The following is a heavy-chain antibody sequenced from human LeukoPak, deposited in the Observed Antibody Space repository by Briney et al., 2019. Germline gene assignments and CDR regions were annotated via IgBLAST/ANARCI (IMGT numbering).Heavy chain of an antibody. Sequence: PSETLSLTCTVSGGSISSYYWSWIRQPPGKGLEWIVYIYTSGSTNYNPSLKSRVTISVDTSKNQFSLKLSSVTAADTAVYYCATTRDTNYNWFDPWGQGTLVTVSS. CDR3: ATTRDTNYNWFDP. CDR1: GGSISSYY. CDR2: IYTSGST. V-gene: IGHV4-4*09. D-gene: IGHD2-21*02. J-gene: IGHJ5*02.